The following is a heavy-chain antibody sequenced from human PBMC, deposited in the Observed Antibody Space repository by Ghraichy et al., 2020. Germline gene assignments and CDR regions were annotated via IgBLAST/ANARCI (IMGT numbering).Heavy chain of an antibody. V-gene: IGHV4-30-2*01. D-gene: IGHD3-16*01. CDR3: ARAASGGIRKNWFDP. CDR2: IYHSGST. Sequence: SETLSLTCAVSGGSISSGGYSWSWIRQPPGKGLEWIGYIYHSGSTYYNPSLKSRVTISVDRSKNQFSLKLSSVTAADTAVYYCARAASGGIRKNWFDPWGQGTLVTVSS. J-gene: IGHJ5*02. CDR1: GGSISSGGYS.